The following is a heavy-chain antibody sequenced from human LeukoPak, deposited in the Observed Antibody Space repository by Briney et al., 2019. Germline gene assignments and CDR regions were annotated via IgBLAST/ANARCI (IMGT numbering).Heavy chain of an antibody. V-gene: IGHV3-73*01. CDR3: TGQGGDMVSTLGWFDP. CDR2: IRTKVKNYAT. J-gene: IGHJ5*02. CDR1: KFTFNGSA. Sequence: GGSLRLSGAASKFTFNGSAIHWVRQASGKGLEWVGRIRTKVKNYATAYAESVKGRFTISRDDSRSTAYLQMSSLKTEDTAMYYCTGQGGDMVSTLGWFDPWGQGTLVTVSS. D-gene: IGHD5/OR15-5a*01.